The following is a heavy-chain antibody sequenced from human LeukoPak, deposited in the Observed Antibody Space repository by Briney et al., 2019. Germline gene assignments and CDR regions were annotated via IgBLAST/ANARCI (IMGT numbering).Heavy chain of an antibody. CDR1: GYTFTSYD. J-gene: IGHJ5*02. Sequence: ASVKVSCKASGYTFTSYDINWVRQAPGQGLEWMGWMNPNSGNTGYAQKFQGRVTMTRNTSISTAYMELSSLRSEDSAVYYCAIPPMRARGGNWFDPWGQGTLVTVSS. V-gene: IGHV1-8*01. CDR2: MNPNSGNT. CDR3: AIPPMRARGGNWFDP. D-gene: IGHD3-22*01.